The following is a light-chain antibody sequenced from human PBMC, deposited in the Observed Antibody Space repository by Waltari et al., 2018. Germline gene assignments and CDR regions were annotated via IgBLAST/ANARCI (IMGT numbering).Light chain of an antibody. J-gene: IGLJ2*01. Sequence: QSALTQPASVSGSPGQSIPISCTGTSSDVGGYNYVSWYQQHPGKAPKRMIYDVSKRPSGVSNRFSGSKSGNTASLTISGLQAEDEADYYCCSYAGSSTFVVFGGGTKLTVL. CDR1: SSDVGGYNY. CDR2: DVS. CDR3: CSYAGSSTFVV. V-gene: IGLV2-23*02.